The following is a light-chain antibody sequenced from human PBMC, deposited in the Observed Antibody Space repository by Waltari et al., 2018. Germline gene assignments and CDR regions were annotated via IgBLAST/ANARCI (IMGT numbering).Light chain of an antibody. J-gene: IGKJ4*01. V-gene: IGKV3-20*01. Sequence: EIVLTQSPGTLSLSPGESATLSCRASQSLSSNYVAWYQQKPGQPPRLLISAASRRAPGIPDRFSGSGSGTDFTLTIRRLEPGDFAVYYCQHHGSSPPFGGGTKVEI. CDR3: QHHGSSPP. CDR1: QSLSSNY. CDR2: AAS.